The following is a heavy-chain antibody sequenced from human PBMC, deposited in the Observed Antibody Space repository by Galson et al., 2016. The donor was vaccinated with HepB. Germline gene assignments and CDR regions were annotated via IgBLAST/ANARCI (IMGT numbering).Heavy chain of an antibody. Sequence: SVKVSCKASGYDFTGYYMHWVRQAPGQGLEWMGWINPYSGGTNYAQKFQGWVTMTRDTSISTAYMELTSLTADDKAVYYCAIANDYCSGGNCYFDYWGQGTRVTVSS. D-gene: IGHD2-15*01. CDR2: INPYSGGT. CDR3: AIANDYCSGGNCYFDY. CDR1: GYDFTGYY. J-gene: IGHJ4*02. V-gene: IGHV1-2*04.